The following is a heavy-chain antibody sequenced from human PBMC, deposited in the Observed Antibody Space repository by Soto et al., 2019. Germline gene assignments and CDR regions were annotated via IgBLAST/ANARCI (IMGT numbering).Heavy chain of an antibody. CDR1: GYSFTSYW. Sequence: PGESLKISCKGSGYSFTSYWIGWVRQMPGKGLEWMGIIYPGDSDTRYSPSFQGQVTISADKSISTAYLQWSSLKASDTAMYYCASTTMSFHYYYGMDVWGQGTTVTVSS. CDR3: ASTTMSFHYYYGMDV. J-gene: IGHJ6*02. D-gene: IGHD4-4*01. CDR2: IYPGDSDT. V-gene: IGHV5-51*01.